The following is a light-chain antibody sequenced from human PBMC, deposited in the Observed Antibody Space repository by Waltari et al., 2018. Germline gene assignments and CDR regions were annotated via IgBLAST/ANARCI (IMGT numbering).Light chain of an antibody. J-gene: IGLJ2*01. Sequence: QSALTQPPSASGSPGQSVTISCTGTSSDVGGYNYVPWYQQHPGQAPKLMISEVSKRPSGVPDRFSGSKSGNTASLTVSGLQAEDEADYYCSSYAGSNNLVFGGGTKLTVL. CDR1: SSDVGGYNY. CDR3: SSYAGSNNLV. CDR2: EVS. V-gene: IGLV2-8*01.